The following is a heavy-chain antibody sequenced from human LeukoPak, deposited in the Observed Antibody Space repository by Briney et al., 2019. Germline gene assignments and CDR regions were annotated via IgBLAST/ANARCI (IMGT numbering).Heavy chain of an antibody. CDR2: IRYDGSNK. Sequence: SCKASGYTFTGYYMHWVRQAPGKGLEWVAFIRYDGSNKYYADSVKGRFTISRDNSKNTLYLQMNSLRAEDTAVYYCAKDPYYYYYMDVWGKGTTVTVSS. V-gene: IGHV3-30*02. J-gene: IGHJ6*03. CDR3: AKDPYYYYYMDV. CDR1: GYTFTGYY.